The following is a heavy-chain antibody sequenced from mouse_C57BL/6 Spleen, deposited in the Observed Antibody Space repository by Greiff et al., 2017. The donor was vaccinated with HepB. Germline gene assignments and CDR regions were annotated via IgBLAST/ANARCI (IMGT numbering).Heavy chain of an antibody. D-gene: IGHD1-1*01. CDR2: IDPENGDT. J-gene: IGHJ3*01. Sequence: EVQLQQSGAELVRPGASVKLSCTASGFNIKDDYMHWVKQRPEQGLEWIGWIDPENGDTEYASKFQGKATITADTSSNTAYLQLRSLTSEDTAVYYCTTPGGYYGSSYDGLFAYWGQGTLVTVSA. CDR1: GFNIKDDY. V-gene: IGHV14-4*01. CDR3: TTPGGYYGSSYDGLFAY.